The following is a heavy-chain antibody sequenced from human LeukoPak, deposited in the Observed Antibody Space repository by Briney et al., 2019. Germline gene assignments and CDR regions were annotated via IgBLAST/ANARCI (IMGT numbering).Heavy chain of an antibody. CDR2: INPKNGDT. CDR1: GYTFTAYY. D-gene: IGHD4-17*01. CDR3: ARNYGDPLWGAFDI. V-gene: IGHV1-2*06. J-gene: IGHJ3*02. Sequence: ASVKVSCKASGYTFTAYYIHWVRQAPGQGLEWMGRINPKNGDTNYAQKFQDRVTMTRDTSMSAAYMEISRLTYDDTAVYYCARNYGDPLWGAFDIWGQGTMVTVSS.